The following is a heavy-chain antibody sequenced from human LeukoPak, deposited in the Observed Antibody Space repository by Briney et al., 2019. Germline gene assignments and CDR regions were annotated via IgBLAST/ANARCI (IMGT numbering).Heavy chain of an antibody. Sequence: SDTLSLTCTVSGGSISSYYWSWIRQPPGKGLEWIGDVYYSGSTNYNPSLKSRATISVDTSKNQFSLKLSSVTAADPAVYYCARGGACSGGSCYFYGGYYFDYWGQGTLVTVSS. CDR3: ARGGACSGGSCYFYGGYYFDY. CDR1: GGSISSYY. CDR2: VYYSGST. V-gene: IGHV4-59*07. D-gene: IGHD2-15*01. J-gene: IGHJ4*02.